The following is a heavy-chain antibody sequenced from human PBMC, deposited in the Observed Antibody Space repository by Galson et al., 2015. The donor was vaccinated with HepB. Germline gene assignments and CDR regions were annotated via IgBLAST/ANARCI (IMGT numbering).Heavy chain of an antibody. CDR3: AKDLGYCSGGSCSPEKTFDY. CDR2: ISGSGGST. Sequence: SLRLSCAASGFTFSSYAMSWVRQAPGKGLEWVSAISGSGGSTYYADSVKGRFTISRVNSKNTLYLQMNSLRAEDTAVYYCAKDLGYCSGGSCSPEKTFDYWGQGTLVTVSS. V-gene: IGHV3-23*01. CDR1: GFTFSSYA. D-gene: IGHD2-15*01. J-gene: IGHJ4*02.